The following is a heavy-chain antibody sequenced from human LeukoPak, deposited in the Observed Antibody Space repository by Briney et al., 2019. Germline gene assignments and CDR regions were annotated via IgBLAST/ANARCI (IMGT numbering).Heavy chain of an antibody. D-gene: IGHD3-10*01. J-gene: IGHJ3*02. V-gene: IGHV1-18*01. CDR2: ISGYNGNT. Sequence: ASVKVSCKASGYTFSSYGISWVRQAPGQGLEWMGWISGYNGNTNCAQKLQGRVTMTTDTSTSTAYMELRSLRSDDTAVYYCARESPSITMVRGVMDVFDIWGQGTMVTVSS. CDR1: GYTFSSYG. CDR3: ARESPSITMVRGVMDVFDI.